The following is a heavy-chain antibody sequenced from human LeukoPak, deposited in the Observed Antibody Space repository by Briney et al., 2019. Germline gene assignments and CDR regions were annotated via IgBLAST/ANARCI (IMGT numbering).Heavy chain of an antibody. CDR2: ISWDGGST. Sequence: GGSLRLSCAASGFTFDDYAMHWVRQAPGKGLEWVSLISWDGGSTYYADSVKGRFTISRDNSKNSLYLQMNSLRAEDTAVYYCARESGYCSGGSCYSFSDYWGQGTLVTVSS. CDR1: GFTFDDYA. D-gene: IGHD2-15*01. V-gene: IGHV3-43D*03. CDR3: ARESGYCSGGSCYSFSDY. J-gene: IGHJ4*02.